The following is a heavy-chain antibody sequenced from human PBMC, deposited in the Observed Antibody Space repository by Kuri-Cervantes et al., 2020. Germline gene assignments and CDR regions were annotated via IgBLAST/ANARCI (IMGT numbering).Heavy chain of an antibody. V-gene: IGHV3-33*01. CDR2: IWYDGSNK. CDR3: ARDPPGGWTDY. J-gene: IGHJ4*02. D-gene: IGHD6-19*01. Sequence: LSLTCAASGFTFSSYGMHWVRQAPGKGLEWVAVIWYDGSNKYYADSVKGRFTISRDNSKNTLYLQMNSLRAEDTAVYYCARDPPGGWTDYWGQGTLVTVSS. CDR1: GFTFSSYG.